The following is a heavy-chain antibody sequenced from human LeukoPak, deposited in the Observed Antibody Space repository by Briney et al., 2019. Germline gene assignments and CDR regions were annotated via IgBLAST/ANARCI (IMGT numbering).Heavy chain of an antibody. Sequence: PGGSLRLSCAASGFTVSSNYMSWVRQPPGKGLEWIGYIYHGSATYNPSLESRVTISLDTSKNQFSLKVTSVSAADTAVYYCAREGGRQWLVSGILDSWGQGALVTVSS. V-gene: IGHV4-59*02. CDR1: GFTVSSNY. D-gene: IGHD6-19*01. J-gene: IGHJ5*01. CDR3: AREGGRQWLVSGILDS. CDR2: IYHGSA.